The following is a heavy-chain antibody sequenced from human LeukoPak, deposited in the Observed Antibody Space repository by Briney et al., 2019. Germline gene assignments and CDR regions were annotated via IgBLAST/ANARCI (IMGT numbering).Heavy chain of an antibody. V-gene: IGHV3-15*01. Sequence: PGGSLRLSCAASGFTFRNACMSWVRQAPGKGLEWVGLINSKSGCVTTDNAATAKGRYTISRDDSKNTLFTQMDGPKTENTAVYYCTTEDRYGTGGSCYFYAFYIWGQGTRVTVSS. J-gene: IGHJ3*02. D-gene: IGHD2-15*01. CDR1: GFTFRNAC. CDR2: INSKSGCVTT. CDR3: TTEDRYGTGGSCYFYAFYI.